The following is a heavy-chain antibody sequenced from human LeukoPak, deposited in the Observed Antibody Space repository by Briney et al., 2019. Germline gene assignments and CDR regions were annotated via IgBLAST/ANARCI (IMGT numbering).Heavy chain of an antibody. D-gene: IGHD1-7*01. CDR1: GGSFSGYY. CDR3: ARTAYNWNYKKVTDYYYYMDV. Sequence: SETLSLTCAVYGGSFSGYYWSWIRQPPGKGLEWIGEINHSGSTNYNPSLKSRVTISVDTSKNQFSLKLSPVTAADTAVYYCARTAYNWNYKKVTDYYYYMDVWGKGTTVTVSS. V-gene: IGHV4-34*01. CDR2: INHSGST. J-gene: IGHJ6*03.